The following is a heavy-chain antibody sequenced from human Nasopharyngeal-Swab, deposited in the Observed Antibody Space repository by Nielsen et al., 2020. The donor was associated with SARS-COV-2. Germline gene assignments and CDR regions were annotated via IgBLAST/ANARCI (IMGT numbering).Heavy chain of an antibody. CDR3: AKNTGYSTGWNDAFDI. J-gene: IGHJ3*02. Sequence: VRQAPGKGLEWVSGINNSGGRTYYADSVKGRITISRDNSKNTVYLQMSSLRAEDTAVYFCAKNTGYSTGWNDAFDIWGQGTMVTVSS. V-gene: IGHV3-23*01. D-gene: IGHD6-19*01. CDR2: INNSGGRT.